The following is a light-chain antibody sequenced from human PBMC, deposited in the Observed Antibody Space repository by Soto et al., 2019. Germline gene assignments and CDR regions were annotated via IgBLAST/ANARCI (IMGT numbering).Light chain of an antibody. CDR1: QGIYNY. J-gene: IGKJ4*01. CDR2: SAF. CDR3: QQLNSSPLT. Sequence: DIQLTQSPSFLSASVGDRVTITCRASQGIYNYLAWYQQNPGKAPKLLIYSAFSMHSGVPSRFSGGGSGTEYTLTISSLQPEDFATYYCQQLNSSPLTLAGGTKVDIK. V-gene: IGKV1-9*01.